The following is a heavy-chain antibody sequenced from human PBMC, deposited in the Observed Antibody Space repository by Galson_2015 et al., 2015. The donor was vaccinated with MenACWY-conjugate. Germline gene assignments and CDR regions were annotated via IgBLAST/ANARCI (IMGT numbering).Heavy chain of an antibody. CDR1: GDTFSSDS. CDR3: ARDDRGSFYNSLYWFDP. CDR2: IIPLSGNT. J-gene: IGHJ5*02. D-gene: IGHD1-1*01. V-gene: IGHV1-69*13. Sequence: SVKVSCKVSGDTFSSDSISWVRQAPGQGLELMGGIIPLSGNTNYVEKFQGRVTITADSSTNTVYMELSRLKSEDTAMYYCARDDRGSFYNSLYWFDPRGQGTQGTVSS.